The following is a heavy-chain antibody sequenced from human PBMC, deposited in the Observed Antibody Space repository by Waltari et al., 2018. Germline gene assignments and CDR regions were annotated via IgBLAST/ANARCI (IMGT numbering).Heavy chain of an antibody. CDR1: GGSFSGYY. CDR3: ARGRGSIAARQQRRRGAFDI. CDR2: INHSGST. D-gene: IGHD6-6*01. V-gene: IGHV4-34*01. Sequence: QVQLQQWGAGLLKPSETLSLTCAVYGGSFSGYYWSWIRQPPGKGLEWIGEINHSGSTNYNPSLKSRVTISVDTSKNQFSLKLSSVTAADTAVYYCARGRGSIAARQQRRRGAFDIWGQGTMVTVSS. J-gene: IGHJ3*02.